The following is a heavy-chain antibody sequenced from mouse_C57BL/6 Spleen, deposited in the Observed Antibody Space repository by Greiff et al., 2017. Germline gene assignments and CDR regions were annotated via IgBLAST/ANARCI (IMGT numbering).Heavy chain of an antibody. CDR3: AYDGYYLYWYFDV. D-gene: IGHD2-3*01. Sequence: SGPELVKPGASVKMSCKASGYTFTDYNMHWVKQSHGKSLEWIGYINPNNGGTSYNQKFKGKATVTVNKSSSTAYLELRSLTSEDSAVYYCAYDGYYLYWYFDVWGTGTTVTVSS. CDR1: GYTFTDYN. J-gene: IGHJ1*03. CDR2: INPNNGGT. V-gene: IGHV1-22*01.